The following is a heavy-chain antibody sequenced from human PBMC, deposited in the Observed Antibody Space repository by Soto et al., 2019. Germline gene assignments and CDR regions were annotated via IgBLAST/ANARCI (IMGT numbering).Heavy chain of an antibody. Sequence: LPISYAPRVCTFSSYRMYRVHQAQEEVLVWVSRIKSDGSGATSADSVKGRFTISRDNATRALYLQRSTLRDEDTAIYYCGRDRIRYYLDVWRKGSTDRVSS. J-gene: IGHJ6*03. V-gene: IGHV3-74*01. D-gene: IGHD2-15*01. CDR3: GRDRIRYYLDV. CDR2: IKSDGSGA. CDR1: VCTFSSYR.